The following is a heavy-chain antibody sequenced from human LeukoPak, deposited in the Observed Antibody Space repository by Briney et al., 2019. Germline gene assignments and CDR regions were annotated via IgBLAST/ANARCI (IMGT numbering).Heavy chain of an antibody. CDR3: AKDLGEMATITVFIDY. CDR2: ISGSGGST. Sequence: PGGSLRLSCAASGFTFSSYAMSWVRHAPGKGLEWVSAISGSGGSTYYADSVKGRFTISRDNSKNTMYLQMNSLRAEDTDVYYCAKDLGEMATITVFIDYWGQGTLVTVSS. J-gene: IGHJ4*02. CDR1: GFTFSSYA. V-gene: IGHV3-23*01. D-gene: IGHD5-24*01.